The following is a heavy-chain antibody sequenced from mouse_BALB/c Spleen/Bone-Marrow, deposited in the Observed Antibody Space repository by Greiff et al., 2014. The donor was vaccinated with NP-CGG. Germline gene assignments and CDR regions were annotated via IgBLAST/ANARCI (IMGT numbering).Heavy chain of an antibody. CDR2: ISYSGST. Sequence: EVQLKQSGPGLVKPSQSLSLTCTVTGYSITSDYAWNWIRQFPGNKLEWMGYISYSGSTSYNPSLKSRISITRDTSKNQFFLQLNSVTTEDTATYYCASQDVYYYAMDYWGQGTSVTVSS. D-gene: IGHD3-2*02. CDR3: ASQDVYYYAMDY. V-gene: IGHV3-2*02. CDR1: GYSITSDYA. J-gene: IGHJ4*01.